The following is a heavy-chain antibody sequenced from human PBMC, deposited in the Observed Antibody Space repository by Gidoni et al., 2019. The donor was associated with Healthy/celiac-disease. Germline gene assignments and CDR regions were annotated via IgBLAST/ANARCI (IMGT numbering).Heavy chain of an antibody. V-gene: IGHV5-51*01. CDR2: IYPGDSDT. J-gene: IGHJ4*02. D-gene: IGHD1-26*01. CDR3: AGQPSRETWELLEYYFDY. Sequence: EVQLVQSGAEVKKPGESLKISCKGSGYSFTSYWIGWVRQMPGKGLEWMGIIYPGDSDTRYSPSFQGQVTISADKSISTAYLQWSSLKASDTAMYYCAGQPSRETWELLEYYFDYWGQGTLVTVSS. CDR1: GYSFTSYW.